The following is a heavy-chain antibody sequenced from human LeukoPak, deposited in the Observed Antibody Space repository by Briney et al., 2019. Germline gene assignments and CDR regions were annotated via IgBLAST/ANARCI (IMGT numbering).Heavy chain of an antibody. CDR3: ARAGSFGIAAAGVFDY. Sequence: GGSLRLSCTASGFSFSVNSMNWVRRAPGEGLEWISYISSGSSVIYYADSVKGRFTVSRDNAKNSLYLQMNSLRAEDTAVYYCARAGSFGIAAAGVFDYWGQGTLVTVSS. CDR1: GFSFSVNS. D-gene: IGHD6-13*01. CDR2: ISSGSSVI. V-gene: IGHV3-48*04. J-gene: IGHJ4*02.